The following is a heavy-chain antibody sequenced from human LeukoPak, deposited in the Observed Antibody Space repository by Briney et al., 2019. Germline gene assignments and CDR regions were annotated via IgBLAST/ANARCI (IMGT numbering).Heavy chain of an antibody. CDR1: GFTFSSYA. J-gene: IGHJ4*02. Sequence: PGGSLRLSCAASGFTFSSYAMSWVRQAPGKGLEWVSAISGSGGSTYYADSVKGRFTISRDNSKNTLYLQMNSLRAEDTAVYYCAKASSIVVVPAASDYWGQGTLVTVSS. CDR2: ISGSGGST. D-gene: IGHD2-2*01. CDR3: AKASSIVVVPAASDY. V-gene: IGHV3-23*01.